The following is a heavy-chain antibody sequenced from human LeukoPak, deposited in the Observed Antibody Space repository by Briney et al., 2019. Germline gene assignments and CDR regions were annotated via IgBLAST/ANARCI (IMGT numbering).Heavy chain of an antibody. CDR3: ARDYNSVTHWFFDL. CDR2: LYNSGST. Sequence: SETLSLTCGVSGGSISNYYWNWIRQPPGKGLEWIGTLYNSGSTTYNPSLKSRITISVDTSKNQFSLKLASVTAADTAVYYCARDYNSVTHWFFDLWGRGTLVTVSP. CDR1: GGSISNYY. D-gene: IGHD4-17*01. J-gene: IGHJ2*01. V-gene: IGHV4-59*01.